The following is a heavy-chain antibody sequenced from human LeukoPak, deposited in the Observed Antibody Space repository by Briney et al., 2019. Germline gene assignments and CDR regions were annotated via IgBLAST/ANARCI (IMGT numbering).Heavy chain of an antibody. CDR1: GFTFSNYW. Sequence: GGSLRLSCAASGFTFSNYWMHWVRQAPGKGLEWVSRIYSDGSNTVYAEPVKGRFTISRDNAKNTLFLQMNSLRAEDTAVYYCGRGASWQGNVCEIWGQGTMVAVSS. J-gene: IGHJ3*02. V-gene: IGHV3-74*01. CDR2: IYSDGSNT. CDR3: GRGASWQGNVCEI. D-gene: IGHD3-10*01.